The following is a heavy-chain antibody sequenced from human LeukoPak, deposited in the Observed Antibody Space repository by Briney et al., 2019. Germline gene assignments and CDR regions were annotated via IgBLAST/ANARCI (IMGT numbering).Heavy chain of an antibody. CDR3: ARESFDWLSQSYYYGMDV. V-gene: IGHV3-53*01. J-gene: IGHJ6*02. D-gene: IGHD3-9*01. CDR1: GFTFSSNY. Sequence: GGSLRLSCAASGFTFSSNYMSWVRQAPGRGLEWVSVIYSGGSTYYSDSVKGRFTISRDNSKNTLYLQMNSLRAEDTAVYYCARESFDWLSQSYYYGMDVWGQGATVTVSS. CDR2: IYSGGST.